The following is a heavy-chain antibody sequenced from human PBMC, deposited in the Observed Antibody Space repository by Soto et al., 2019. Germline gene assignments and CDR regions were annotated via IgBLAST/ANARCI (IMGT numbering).Heavy chain of an antibody. CDR2: ISTYNGDA. CDR1: GYTFSRSG. D-gene: IGHD1-26*01. J-gene: IGHJ6*02. CDR3: ARSGSVRYYYYGLDV. V-gene: IGHV1-18*01. Sequence: QVQLVQSGAEVRKPGASVKVSCKTSGYTFSRSGMSWVRQAPGQGLEWMGWISTYNGDANYAQKLQGRVTMTTDTSTSTAFMELGSLTSDDTAVYYCARSGSVRYYYYGLDVWGQGTTVTVSS.